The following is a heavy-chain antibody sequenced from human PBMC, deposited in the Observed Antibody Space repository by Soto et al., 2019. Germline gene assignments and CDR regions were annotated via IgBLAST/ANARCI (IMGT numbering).Heavy chain of an antibody. J-gene: IGHJ6*02. CDR3: ARRIAAAGGYYYYAFDV. CDR1: GYNFDTYW. V-gene: IGHV5-10-1*01. CDR2: IDPIDSKT. D-gene: IGHD6-13*01. Sequence: GESLKISCKGSGYNFDTYWINWVRQTPGKGLEWMGRIDPIDSKTKYSPSLEGHITISVDRSISTTYLQWSSLKASDTAIYYCARRIAAAGGYYYYAFDVWGQGTAVTVSS.